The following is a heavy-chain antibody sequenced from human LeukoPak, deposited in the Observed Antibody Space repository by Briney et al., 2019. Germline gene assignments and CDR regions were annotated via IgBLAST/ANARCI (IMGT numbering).Heavy chain of an antibody. J-gene: IGHJ4*02. CDR3: AKEGYSSGFH. D-gene: IGHD6-19*01. CDR1: GYTLTTHS. Sequence: GGSLRLSCAASGYTLTTHSMNWVCQAPGKGLEWVSGIDSSGRGIYYADSVKGRFTISRDNSKNTLYLQMNSLRAEDTAIYYCAKEGYSSGFHWGQGTLVTVSS. CDR2: IDSSGRGI. V-gene: IGHV3-23*01.